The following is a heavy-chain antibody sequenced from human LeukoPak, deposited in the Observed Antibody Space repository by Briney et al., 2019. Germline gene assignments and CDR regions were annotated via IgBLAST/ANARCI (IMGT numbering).Heavy chain of an antibody. D-gene: IGHD1-26*01. Sequence: SVKVSCKASGGTFSSYAISWVRQAPGQGLEWMGGIIPIFGTATYPQKFQGRVTITTDESTSTAYMELSSLRSEDTAVYYCASNSGSYHYYFDYWGQGTLVTVSS. V-gene: IGHV1-69*05. CDR1: GGTFSSYA. CDR2: IIPIFGTA. CDR3: ASNSGSYHYYFDY. J-gene: IGHJ4*02.